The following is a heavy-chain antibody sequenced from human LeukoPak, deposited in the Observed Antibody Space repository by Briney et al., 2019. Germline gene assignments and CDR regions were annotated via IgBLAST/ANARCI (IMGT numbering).Heavy chain of an antibody. D-gene: IGHD2-2*01. J-gene: IGHJ4*02. CDR3: ARDYCSSTSCLFDY. CDR1: GYTFTSYT. Sequence: ASVKVSCKASGYTFTSYTMHWVRQAPGQRLEWMGWINAGNGNTKYSQKFQGRVTITRDTSASTAYMELSSLRSEDTAVYYCARDYCSSTSCLFDYWGQGTLVTVSS. V-gene: IGHV1-3*01. CDR2: INAGNGNT.